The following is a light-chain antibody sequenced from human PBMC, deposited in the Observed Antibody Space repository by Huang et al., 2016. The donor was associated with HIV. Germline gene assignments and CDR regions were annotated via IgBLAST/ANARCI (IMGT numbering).Light chain of an antibody. J-gene: IGKJ4*01. Sequence: EIILTQSPATLSLSPGERATLYFRASQSVSSYLAWYQQKPGQAPRLLIYDASNRATGIPARFSVSGSGTDFTLTISSLEPEDFAVYYCQQRSNRPPLTFGGGTKVEIK. V-gene: IGKV3-11*01. CDR2: DAS. CDR1: QSVSSY. CDR3: QQRSNRPPLT.